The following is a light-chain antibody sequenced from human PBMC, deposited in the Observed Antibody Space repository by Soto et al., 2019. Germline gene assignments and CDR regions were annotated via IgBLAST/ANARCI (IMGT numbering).Light chain of an antibody. J-gene: IGKJ2*01. V-gene: IGKV4-1*01. CDR1: QTVLYSSNNKNY. Sequence: DIVMTQSPGSLAVSLGERATINCKSSQTVLYSSNNKNYLAWYQQKPVQPPKLLIYWASTRESGVPDRFCGSGSGTDFTLSISNLQAEDVAVYYCHQYYLTPYTFGQGTKLELK. CDR3: HQYYLTPYT. CDR2: WAS.